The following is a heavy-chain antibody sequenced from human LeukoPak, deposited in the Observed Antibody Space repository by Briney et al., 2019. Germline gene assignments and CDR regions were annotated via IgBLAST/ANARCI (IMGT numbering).Heavy chain of an antibody. Sequence: SETLSLTCTVSGYSISSGYYWDWIRQPPGKGLEWIGEINHSGSTNYNPSLKSRVTISVDTSKNQFSLKLSSVTAADTAVYYCARGYVFSDYWGQGTLVTVSS. CDR3: ARGYVFSDY. CDR1: GYSISSGYY. V-gene: IGHV4-38-2*02. CDR2: INHSGST. J-gene: IGHJ4*02. D-gene: IGHD5-12*01.